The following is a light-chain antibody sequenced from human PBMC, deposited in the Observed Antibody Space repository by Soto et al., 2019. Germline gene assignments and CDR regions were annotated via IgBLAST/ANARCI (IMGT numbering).Light chain of an antibody. CDR2: AAS. V-gene: IGKV1-39*01. J-gene: IGKJ1*01. CDR3: QQSYSIWWT. Sequence: DIQMTPSPSSVSASVVDMVTITFLASQSISSFLNWFQQKPGKAPKLLIYAASSLQSGVPSRFSGSGSGTNFTLTIDSLQPEDFATYYCQQSYSIWWTFGQGTKVDIK. CDR1: QSISSF.